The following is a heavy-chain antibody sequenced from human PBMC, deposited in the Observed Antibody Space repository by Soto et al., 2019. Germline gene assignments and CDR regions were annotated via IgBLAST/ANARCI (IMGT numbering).Heavy chain of an antibody. J-gene: IGHJ4*02. CDR1: GFTSSSYG. Sequence: GGPLRPSCAASGFTSSSYGMHWVRQAPGKGLEWVAVIWYDGSNKYYADSVKGRFTISRDNSKNTLYLQMNSLRAEDTAVYYCARELRSLIDYWGQGTLVTVSS. CDR2: IWYDGSNK. V-gene: IGHV3-33*01. CDR3: ARELRSLIDY. D-gene: IGHD4-17*01.